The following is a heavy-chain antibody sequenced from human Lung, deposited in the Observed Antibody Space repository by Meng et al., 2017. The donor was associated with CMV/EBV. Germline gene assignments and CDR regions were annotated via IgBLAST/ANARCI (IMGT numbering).Heavy chain of an antibody. CDR1: GFTFDDYA. J-gene: IGHJ6*02. V-gene: IGHV3-43D*03. CDR2: ISWDGGST. CDR3: AKGLRYYYGMDV. Sequence: SLKISCAASGFTFDDYAMHCVRQAPGKGLEWVSLISWDGGSTYYADSVKGRFNISRDNSKNSLYLQMNSLRAEDTALYYCAKGLRYYYGMDVWGQGTPVTVSS.